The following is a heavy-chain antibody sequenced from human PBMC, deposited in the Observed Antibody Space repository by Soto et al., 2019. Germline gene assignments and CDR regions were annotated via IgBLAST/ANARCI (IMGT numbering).Heavy chain of an antibody. V-gene: IGHV3-23*01. D-gene: IGHD6-19*01. Sequence: EVQLLESGGGLVQPGGSLRLSCAASGLTFSSYAMSWVRHAPGKGLEWVSGIRGSVGSTYYADSVRGRFTISRDNSNNTLALQMNSLRDEDTAVDYCAKSSGSGWPGYMDVWGKGTTVTVSS. J-gene: IGHJ6*03. CDR2: IRGSVGST. CDR3: AKSSGSGWPGYMDV. CDR1: GLTFSSYA.